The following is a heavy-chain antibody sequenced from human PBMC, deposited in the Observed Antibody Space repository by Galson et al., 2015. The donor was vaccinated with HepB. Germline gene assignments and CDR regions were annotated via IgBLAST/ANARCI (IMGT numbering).Heavy chain of an antibody. CDR2: TSSSGGST. J-gene: IGHJ4*01. V-gene: IGHV3-23*01. Sequence: SLRLSCAATGFTFSSHAMSRVRQTPGKGLEWDSDTSSSGGSTYYADSVKGRFTISRDNSKNSLYLQMNSLRAEDTAVYYCARLGRGSGDYWCHGALVTVSS. D-gene: IGHD1-26*01. CDR1: GFTFSSHA. CDR3: ARLGRGSGDY.